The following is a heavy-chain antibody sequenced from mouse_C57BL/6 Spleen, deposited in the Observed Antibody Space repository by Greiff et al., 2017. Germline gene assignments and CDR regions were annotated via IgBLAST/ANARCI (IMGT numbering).Heavy chain of an antibody. D-gene: IGHD1-1*01. Sequence: VQLQQSGAELVRPGASVTLSCKASGYTFTDYEMHWVKQTPVHGLEWIGAIDPETGGTAYNQKFKGKAILTADKSSSTAYMELRSLTSEDSAVDYCTRRLRFWYFDVWGTGTTVTVSS. J-gene: IGHJ1*03. CDR1: GYTFTDYE. CDR3: TRRLRFWYFDV. CDR2: IDPETGGT. V-gene: IGHV1-15*01.